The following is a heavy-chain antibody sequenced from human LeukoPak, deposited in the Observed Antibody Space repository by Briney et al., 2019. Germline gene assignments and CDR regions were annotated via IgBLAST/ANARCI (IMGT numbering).Heavy chain of an antibody. CDR2: IIPIFGTA. D-gene: IGHD6-13*01. V-gene: IGHV1-69*06. J-gene: IGHJ4*02. CDR3: ARAPIAAAGKELRD. Sequence: PVKVSCKASGGTFSSYAISWVRQAPGQGLEWMGGIIPIFGTANYAQKFQGRVTITADKSTSTAYMELSSLRSEDTAVYYCARAPIAAAGKELRDWGQGTLVTVSS. CDR1: GGTFSSYA.